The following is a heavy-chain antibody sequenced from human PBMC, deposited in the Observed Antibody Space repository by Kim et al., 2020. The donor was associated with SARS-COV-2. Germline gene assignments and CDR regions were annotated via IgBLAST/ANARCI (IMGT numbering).Heavy chain of an antibody. CDR2: ISSSSSTI. CDR3: AILKGSGREV. V-gene: IGHV3-48*04. J-gene: IGHJ6*02. CDR1: GFTFSSYS. Sequence: GGSLRLSCAASGFTFSSYSMNWVRQAPGKGLEWVSYISSSSSTIYYADSVKGRFTISRDNAKNSLYLQMNSLRAEDTAVYYCAILKGSGREVWGQGTTVTVSS. D-gene: IGHD3-10*01.